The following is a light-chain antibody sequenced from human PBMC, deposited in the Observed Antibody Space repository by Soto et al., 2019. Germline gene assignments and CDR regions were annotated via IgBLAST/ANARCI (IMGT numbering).Light chain of an antibody. Sequence: DIQMTQSPSSLSASVGDRVTITCQESQNIKNYLNWYQQKQGKAPKFXIYDSSNLESGVPSRFSGSGSGTDFILTISSLQPEDIATYYCQQYENLPITFGQGTRLEIK. J-gene: IGKJ5*01. V-gene: IGKV1-33*01. CDR1: QNIKNY. CDR2: DSS. CDR3: QQYENLPIT.